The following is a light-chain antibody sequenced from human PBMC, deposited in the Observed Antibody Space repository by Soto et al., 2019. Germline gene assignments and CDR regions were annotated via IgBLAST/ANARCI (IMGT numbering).Light chain of an antibody. CDR3: AVWDDSLNGWV. V-gene: IGLV1-44*01. Sequence: QSVLTQAPSASGTPGQRVTISCSESSSNIGSNTVNWYQQLPGTAPKLLIYNNAQRPSGVPDRFSGSKSGTSASLAIGGLQSEDEADYYCAVWDDSLNGWVFGGGTKLTVL. CDR2: NNA. CDR1: SSNIGSNT. J-gene: IGLJ3*02.